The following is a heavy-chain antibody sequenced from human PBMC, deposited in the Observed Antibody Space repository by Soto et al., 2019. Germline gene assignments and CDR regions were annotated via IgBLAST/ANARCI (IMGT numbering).Heavy chain of an antibody. J-gene: IGHJ4*02. CDR1: GFTVSSNY. CDR2: IYSGGST. V-gene: IGHV3-53*01. Sequence: GGSLRLSCAASGFTVSSNYMTWVRQAPGKGLEWVSVIYSGGSTYYADSVKGRFSISRDNSKNTLYLQMNSLRAEDTAVYYCAREIGTSLDYWGQGTLVTVSS. CDR3: AREIGTSLDY. D-gene: IGHD6-13*01.